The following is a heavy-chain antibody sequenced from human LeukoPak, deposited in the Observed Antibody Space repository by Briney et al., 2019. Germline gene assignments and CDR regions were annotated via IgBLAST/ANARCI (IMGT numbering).Heavy chain of an antibody. D-gene: IGHD2-8*01. J-gene: IGHJ4*02. CDR2: IKSDGGST. Sequence: PGGSLRLSRAASGFTFSSYWMRWVRQAPGKGLVWVSRIKSDGGSTSYADSVKGRFTISRDNAKNTLYLQMNSLRAEDTAVYYCARAYGMRLWGQGTLVTVSS. CDR1: GFTFSSYW. CDR3: ARAYGMRL. V-gene: IGHV3-74*01.